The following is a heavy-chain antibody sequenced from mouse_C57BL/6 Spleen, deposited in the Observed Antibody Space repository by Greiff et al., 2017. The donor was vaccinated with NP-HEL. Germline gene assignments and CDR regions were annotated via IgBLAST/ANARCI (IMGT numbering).Heavy chain of an antibody. Sequence: EVKLMESGGGLVQPGGSLKLSCAASGFTFSDYYMYWVRQTPEKRLEWVAYISNGGGSTYYPDTVKGRFTNSRDNAKNTLYLQMSRLKSEDTAMYYCARLGLPRAMDYWGQGTSVTVSS. V-gene: IGHV5-12*01. D-gene: IGHD2-2*01. CDR1: GFTFSDYY. J-gene: IGHJ4*01. CDR2: ISNGGGST. CDR3: ARLGLPRAMDY.